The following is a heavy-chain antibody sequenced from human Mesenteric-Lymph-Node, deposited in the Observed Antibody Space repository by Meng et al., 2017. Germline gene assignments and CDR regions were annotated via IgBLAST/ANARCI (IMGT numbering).Heavy chain of an antibody. CDR1: GFTFDDYA. D-gene: IGHD6-13*01. CDR3: AKDASSSWYLGAFDI. J-gene: IGHJ3*02. V-gene: IGHV3-9*03. CDR2: ISWNSGSI. Sequence: SLKISCAASGFTFDDYAMHWVRQAPGKGLEWVSGISWNSGSIGYADSVKGRFTISRDNAKNSLYLQMNSLRAEDMALYYCAKDASSSWYLGAFDIWGQGTMVTVSS.